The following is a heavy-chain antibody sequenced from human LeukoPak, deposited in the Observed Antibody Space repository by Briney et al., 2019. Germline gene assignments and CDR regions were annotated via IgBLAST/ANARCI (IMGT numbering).Heavy chain of an antibody. CDR3: ARGLARLPPGGY. D-gene: IGHD3-16*01. J-gene: IGHJ4*02. V-gene: IGHV4-34*01. CDR1: GGSFSGYY. CDR2: INHSGST. Sequence: SETLSLTCAVYGGSFSGYYWSWIRQPPGKGLEWIGEINHSGSTNYNPSLKSRVTISVDTSKNQFSLKLSSVTAADTAVSYCARGLARLPPGGYWGQGTLVTVSS.